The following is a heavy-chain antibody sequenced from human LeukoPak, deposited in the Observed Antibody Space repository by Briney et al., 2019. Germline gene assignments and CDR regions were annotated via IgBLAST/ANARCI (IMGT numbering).Heavy chain of an antibody. CDR3: AKQEPAGYYYYGMDV. CDR1: GFTFSSYA. V-gene: IGHV3-23*01. D-gene: IGHD2-2*01. Sequence: GGSLRLSCAASGFTFSSYAMSWVRQAPGKGLEWVSAISGSGGSTYYADSGKGRFTISRDNSKNTLYLQMNSLRAEDTAVYYCAKQEPAGYYYYGMDVWGQGTTVTVSS. J-gene: IGHJ6*02. CDR2: ISGSGGST.